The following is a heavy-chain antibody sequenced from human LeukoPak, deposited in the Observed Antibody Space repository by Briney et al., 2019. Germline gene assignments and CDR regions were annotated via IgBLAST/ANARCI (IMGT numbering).Heavy chain of an antibody. D-gene: IGHD6-19*01. CDR1: GYTFTGYY. V-gene: IGHV1-2*02. Sequence: ASVKVSCKASGYTFTGYYMHWVGQAPGQGREGMGWINLKSGGTNYEQKFQGRVTMTRDTYISTAYMELGRLRSDDTAVYYCATLIAVACFDYCGQGTLVAVPS. J-gene: IGHJ4*02. CDR2: INLKSGGT. CDR3: ATLIAVACFDY.